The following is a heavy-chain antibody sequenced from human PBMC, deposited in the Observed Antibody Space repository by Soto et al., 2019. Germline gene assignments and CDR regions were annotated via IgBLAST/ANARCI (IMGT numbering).Heavy chain of an antibody. CDR3: ARSQHSSSLPVFDY. J-gene: IGHJ4*02. Sequence: GGSLRLSCAASGFTFSNAWMSWVRQAPGKGLEWVGRIKSKTDGGTTDYAAPVKGRFTISRDDSKNTLYLQMNSLRAEDTAVYYCARSQHSSSLPVFDYWGQGTLVTVSS. CDR2: IKSKTDGGTT. CDR1: GFTFSNAW. D-gene: IGHD6-13*01. V-gene: IGHV3-15*01.